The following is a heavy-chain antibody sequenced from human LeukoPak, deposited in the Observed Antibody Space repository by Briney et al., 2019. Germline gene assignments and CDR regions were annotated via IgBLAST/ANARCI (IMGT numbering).Heavy chain of an antibody. CDR2: MNPNSGNT. J-gene: IGHJ6*02. CDR1: GYTFTSYD. Sequence: ASVKVSCKASGYTFTSYDINWVRQATGQGLEWMGWMNPNSGNTGYAQKFQGRVTMTRNTSISTAYMELSSLRSEDTAVYYCARGRYDSSGYYYYYGMNVWGQGTTVTVPS. CDR3: ARGRYDSSGYYYYYGMNV. D-gene: IGHD3-22*01. V-gene: IGHV1-8*01.